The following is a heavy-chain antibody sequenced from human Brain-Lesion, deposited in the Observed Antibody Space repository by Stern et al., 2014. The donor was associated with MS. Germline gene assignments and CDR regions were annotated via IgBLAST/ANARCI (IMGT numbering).Heavy chain of an antibody. D-gene: IGHD1-26*01. CDR1: GYTLTELS. J-gene: IGHJ4*02. V-gene: IGHV1-24*01. CDR2: FDPEDGET. Sequence: MQLVESGAEVKKPGASVKVSCKVSGYTLTELSMHWVRQAPRKELEWMGGFDPEDGETIYAQKFQGRVTMTEDTSTDTAYMELSSLRSEDTAVYYCATLSPGAGGNYYRHFDYWGQGTLVTVSS. CDR3: ATLSPGAGGNYYRHFDY.